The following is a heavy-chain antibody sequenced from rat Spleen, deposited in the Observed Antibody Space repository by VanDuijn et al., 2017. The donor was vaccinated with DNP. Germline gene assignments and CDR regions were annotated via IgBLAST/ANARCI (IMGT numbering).Heavy chain of an antibody. CDR2: INTDGGST. CDR3: ARRTGIVFDY. V-gene: IGHV5-58*01. J-gene: IGHJ2*01. Sequence: EVQLVESGGGLVQPGRSLTLSCVASGFTFSSYWMYWIRQAPGKGLEWVASINTDGGSTYYGDSVTGRFTISRDNAESTLYLQMNSLRSEDTATYHCARRTGIVFDYWGQGVMVTVSS. CDR1: GFTFSSYW. D-gene: IGHD1-11*01.